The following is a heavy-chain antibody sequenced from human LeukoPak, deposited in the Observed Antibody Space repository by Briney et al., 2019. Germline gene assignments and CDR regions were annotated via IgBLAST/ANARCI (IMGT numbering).Heavy chain of an antibody. CDR2: IYDSGTT. CDR1: GASISSYY. D-gene: IGHD2-21*02. J-gene: IGHJ5*02. V-gene: IGHV4-59*08. Sequence: PSETLSLTCTVSGASISSYYWSWIRQPPGKGLECIGCIYDSGTTYYNPSLKSRVTISIDTSKNQLSLKLSSVTAADTAVFYCVRHFDGPHPEGNSRLQWFDPWGQGTLATVSS. CDR3: VRHFDGPHPEGNSRLQWFDP.